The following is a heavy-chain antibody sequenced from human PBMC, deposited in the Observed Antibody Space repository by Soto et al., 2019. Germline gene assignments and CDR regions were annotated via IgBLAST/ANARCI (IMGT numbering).Heavy chain of an antibody. J-gene: IGHJ4*02. Sequence: QVQLVQSGGEVKKPGASVKVSCKTSGYTFTTYGISWVRQAPGQGLEWVGWISAYSDKTHYAQKFQGKVTMTTDTSTNTAYLELRSLRSDDTAVYYCARDPYLGDNQYWGQGTLVTGSS. D-gene: IGHD3-16*01. CDR1: GYTFTTYG. CDR2: ISAYSDKT. CDR3: ARDPYLGDNQY. V-gene: IGHV1-18*01.